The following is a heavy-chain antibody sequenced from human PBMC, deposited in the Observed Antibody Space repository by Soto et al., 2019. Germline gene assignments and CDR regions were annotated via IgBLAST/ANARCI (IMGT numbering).Heavy chain of an antibody. CDR3: ASGEYSSSSDFPKGGRQTMYNWFGP. J-gene: IGHJ5*02. Sequence: SQTLPLTCTLSGGSISSSSYYWGWIRQPPGKGLEWIGSIYYSGCTYYNPSLKSRVTISVDTSKNQFSLKLSSVTAADTAVYCCASGEYSSSSDFPKGGRQTMYNWFGPLGQGTLVTVSS. V-gene: IGHV4-39*01. CDR2: IYYSGCT. D-gene: IGHD6-6*01. CDR1: GGSISSSSYY.